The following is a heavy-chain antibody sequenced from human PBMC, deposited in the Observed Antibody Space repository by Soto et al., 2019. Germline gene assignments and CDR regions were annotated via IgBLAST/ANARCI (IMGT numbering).Heavy chain of an antibody. D-gene: IGHD6-19*01. CDR1: VGSISSSSYY. V-gene: IGHV4-39*01. CDR3: ERLHWGMYSSDYFDY. J-gene: IGHJ4*02. CDR2: IYYSGST. Sequence: SETLALTCTVSVGSISSSSYYGGWIRQPPGKGLEWIGSIYYSGSTYYNPSLKSRVTISVDTSKNQFSLKLSSVTAADTAVYYCERLHWGMYSSDYFDYWGQGTLVTVSS.